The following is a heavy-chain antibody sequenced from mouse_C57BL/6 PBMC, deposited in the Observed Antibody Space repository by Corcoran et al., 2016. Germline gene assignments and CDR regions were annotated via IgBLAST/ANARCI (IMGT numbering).Heavy chain of an antibody. CDR2: INPNNGGT. Sequence: GTELVKPGASVKIPCKASGYTFTDYNMDWVKQSHGKSLEWIGDINPNNGGTIYNQKFKGKATLTVDKSSSTAYMELRSLTSEDTAVYYCARSYYDYDENAMDYWGQGTSVTVSS. D-gene: IGHD2-4*01. CDR1: GYTFTDYN. CDR3: ARSYYDYDENAMDY. V-gene: IGHV1-18*01. J-gene: IGHJ4*01.